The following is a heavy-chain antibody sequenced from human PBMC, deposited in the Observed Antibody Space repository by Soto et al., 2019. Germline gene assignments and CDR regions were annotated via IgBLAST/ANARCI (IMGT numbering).Heavy chain of an antibody. D-gene: IGHD4-17*01. V-gene: IGHV3-23*01. CDR2: ISGSGGST. J-gene: IGHJ4*02. CDR3: AKPDDYGDFFDY. Sequence: GGSLRLSCAASGFTFSSYAMSWVRQAPGKGLEWVSAISGSGGSTYYTDSVKGRFTISRDNSKNTLYLQMNSLRAEDTAVYYCAKPDDYGDFFDYRGQGTLVTVSS. CDR1: GFTFSSYA.